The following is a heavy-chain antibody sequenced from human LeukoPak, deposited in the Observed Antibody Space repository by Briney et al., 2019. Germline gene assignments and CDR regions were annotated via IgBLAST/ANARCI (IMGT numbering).Heavy chain of an antibody. Sequence: ASVKVSCKASGYTFIDYYMHWVRQAPGQGLEWMGWINPKSGATNYAQKFQGRVSVTRDTSISTSYMDLSRLRSDDTAVYFCARGGGSSGYPDYWGQGTLVTVSS. CDR2: INPKSGAT. J-gene: IGHJ4*02. V-gene: IGHV1-2*02. CDR1: GYTFIDYY. D-gene: IGHD3-22*01. CDR3: ARGGGSSGYPDY.